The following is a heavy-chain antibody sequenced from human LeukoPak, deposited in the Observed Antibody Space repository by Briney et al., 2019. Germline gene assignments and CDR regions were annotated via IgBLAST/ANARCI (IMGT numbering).Heavy chain of an antibody. D-gene: IGHD2-8*01. CDR3: ARSQSGVFDV. Sequence: GGSLRLSCVASGFTFSNYWMQWVRQVPGKGLVWISRLNGDGTNIIYADSVKGRFTISRDNAENTLYLQMNSLRAEDTALYYCARSQSGVFDVWGQGTMVTVSS. V-gene: IGHV3-74*01. J-gene: IGHJ3*01. CDR1: GFTFSNYW. CDR2: LNGDGTNI.